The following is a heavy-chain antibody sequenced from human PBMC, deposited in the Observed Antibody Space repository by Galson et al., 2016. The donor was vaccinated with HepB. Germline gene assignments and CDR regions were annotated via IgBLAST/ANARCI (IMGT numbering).Heavy chain of an antibody. J-gene: IGHJ2*01. D-gene: IGHD4-17*01. CDR2: ISSSGSNI. CDR1: GFTFSDYY. Sequence: SLRLSCAASGFTFSDYYMSWIRQAPGKGLECVSYISSSGSNIYYADSVKGRFTISRDNAKNSLYLQMNSLRAEDTAVYYCARDRVQTYGDYVYRYFDLWGRGTLVTVSS. CDR3: ARDRVQTYGDYVYRYFDL. V-gene: IGHV3-11*01.